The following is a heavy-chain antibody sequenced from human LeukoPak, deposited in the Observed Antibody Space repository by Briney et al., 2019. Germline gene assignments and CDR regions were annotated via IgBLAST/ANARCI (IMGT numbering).Heavy chain of an antibody. CDR3: ARGLRIAVAGNIDY. CDR2: ISYDGSNK. J-gene: IGHJ4*02. D-gene: IGHD6-19*01. Sequence: GRSLRLSCAASGFTFGTYSMHWVRQAPGKGLEWVAAISYDGSNKRYADSVKGRFTISRDNSKNTLYLQMNSLRADNTAVYYCARGLRIAVAGNIDYWGQGTLVTVSS. V-gene: IGHV3-30*04. CDR1: GFTFGTYS.